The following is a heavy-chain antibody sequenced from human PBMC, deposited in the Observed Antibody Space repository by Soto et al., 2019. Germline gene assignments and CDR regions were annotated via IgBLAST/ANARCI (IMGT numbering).Heavy chain of an antibody. CDR2: IYPGDSDT. CDR1: GYSFTTYW. J-gene: IGHJ4*02. D-gene: IGHD2-2*02. V-gene: IGHV5-51*01. Sequence: ESLKISCQGSGYSFTTYWIGWVRQIPGKGLEWMGIIYPGDSDTRYSPSFQGQVTISADKSIGTAYLQWSSLKASDTAIYYCATGGYCSGTRCYNFFDYWGQGTLVTVSS. CDR3: ATGGYCSGTRCYNFFDY.